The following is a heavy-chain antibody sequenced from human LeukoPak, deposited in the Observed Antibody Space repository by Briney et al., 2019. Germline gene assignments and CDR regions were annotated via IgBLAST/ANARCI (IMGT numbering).Heavy chain of an antibody. CDR2: INSDGSST. CDR3: ARWGPQTSSDY. Sequence: GGSLRLSCAASGFTFSSYWMHWVRQAPGKGLVWVSRINSDGSSTNYADPVKGRFTISRDNAKNTLYLQMNSLRAEDTAVYYCARWGPQTSSDYWGQGTLVTVSS. CDR1: GFTFSSYW. V-gene: IGHV3-74*01. D-gene: IGHD6-13*01. J-gene: IGHJ4*02.